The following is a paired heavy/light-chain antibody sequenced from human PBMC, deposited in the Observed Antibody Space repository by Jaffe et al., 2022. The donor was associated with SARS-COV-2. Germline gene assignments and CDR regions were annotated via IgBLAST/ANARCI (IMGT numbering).Heavy chain of an antibody. D-gene: IGHD3-22*01. Sequence: QLQLQESGPGLVKPSETLSLTCTVSGGSISSSSYYWGWIRQPPGKGLEWIGSIYYSGSTYYNPSLKSRVTISVDTSKNQFSLKLSSVTAADTAVYYCVRGDSSGYFTKTPSWYFDLWGRGTLVTVSS. V-gene: IGHV4-39*01. CDR1: GGSISSSSYY. CDR2: IYYSGST. J-gene: IGHJ2*01. CDR3: VRGDSSGYFTKTPSWYFDL.
Light chain of an antibody. CDR3: QQYGSSPT. V-gene: IGKV3-20*01. CDR2: GAS. J-gene: IGKJ4*01. CDR1: QSVSSSY. Sequence: EIVLTQSPGTLSLSPGERATLSCRASQSVSSSYLAWYQQKPGQAPRLLIYGASSRATGIPDRFSGSGSGTDFTLTISRLEPEDFAVYYCQQYGSSPTFGGGTKVEIK.